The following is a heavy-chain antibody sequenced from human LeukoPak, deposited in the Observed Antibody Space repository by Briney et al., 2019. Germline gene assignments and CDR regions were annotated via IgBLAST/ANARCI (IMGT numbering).Heavy chain of an antibody. V-gene: IGHV4-34*01. J-gene: IGHJ4*02. CDR2: INHSGST. CDR1: GGSFSGYY. CDR3: ARRIAVAGTSFDY. D-gene: IGHD6-19*01. Sequence: PETLSLTCAVYGGSFSGYYWSWIRQPPGKGLEWIGEINHSGSTNYNPSLKSRVTISVDTSKNQFSLKLSSVTAADTAVYYCARRIAVAGTSFDYWGQGTLVTVSS.